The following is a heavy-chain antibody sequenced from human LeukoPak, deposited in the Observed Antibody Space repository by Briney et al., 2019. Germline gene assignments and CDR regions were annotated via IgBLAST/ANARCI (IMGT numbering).Heavy chain of an antibody. Sequence: SETLSLTCTVSGGSISSYYWSWIRPPPGKELEWIGYIYYSGSTNYNPSLKSRVTISVDTSKNQFSLKLSSVTAADTAVYYCARVWSGYYYYMDVWGKGTTVTVSS. V-gene: IGHV4-59*01. CDR2: IYYSGST. CDR1: GGSISSYY. D-gene: IGHD3-3*01. CDR3: ARVWSGYYYYMDV. J-gene: IGHJ6*03.